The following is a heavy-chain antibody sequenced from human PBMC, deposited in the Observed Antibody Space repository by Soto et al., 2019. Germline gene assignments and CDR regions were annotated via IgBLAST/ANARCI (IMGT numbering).Heavy chain of an antibody. J-gene: IGHJ4*02. V-gene: IGHV3-74*01. CDR3: VRLSGYSTGWTPFDF. D-gene: IGHD6-19*01. Sequence: GGSLRLSCAASGFTFSNYWMHWVRQAPGKGLVWVSRINSDGSTTSHADSVKGRFTISRDNAKNTLYLQMNSLRAEDTAVYYCVRLSGYSTGWTPFDFWGQGTQVTVSS. CDR2: INSDGSTT. CDR1: GFTFSNYW.